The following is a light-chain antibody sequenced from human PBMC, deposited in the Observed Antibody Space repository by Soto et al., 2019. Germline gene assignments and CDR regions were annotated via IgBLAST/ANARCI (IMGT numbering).Light chain of an antibody. J-gene: IGKJ1*01. CDR1: QSVSSN. CDR3: QQYGSSPRT. V-gene: IGKV3-20*01. CDR2: GAS. Sequence: LTQSPATLSVSAGERATLSCRASQSVSSNLAWYQQKPGQAPRLLIYGASSRATGIPDRFSGSGSGTDFTLTISRLEPEDFAVYYCQQYGSSPRTFGQGTKVDIK.